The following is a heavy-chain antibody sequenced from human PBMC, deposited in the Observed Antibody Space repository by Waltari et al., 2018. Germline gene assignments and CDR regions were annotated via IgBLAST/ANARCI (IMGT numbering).Heavy chain of an antibody. Sequence: EVQLMESGGGLVQPGGSLSRACEASGFLFHHYWMSWVRQAPGKGLEWVGNIKPDGSDKYYLDSVNGRFTMSRDNGKKSLDLQMNSLKVEDTAIYYCARSGGYGWDYWGQGTLVTVSS. D-gene: IGHD3-10*01. CDR2: IKPDGSDK. CDR1: GFLFHHYW. J-gene: IGHJ4*02. V-gene: IGHV3-7*01. CDR3: ARSGGYGWDY.